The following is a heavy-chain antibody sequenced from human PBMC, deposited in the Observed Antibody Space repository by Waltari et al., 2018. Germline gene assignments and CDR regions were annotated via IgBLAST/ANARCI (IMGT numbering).Heavy chain of an antibody. D-gene: IGHD3-22*01. CDR2: IYYSWTT. CDR3: ARGRGWLAHFDH. J-gene: IGHJ4*02. CDR1: GGSISSSSYY. V-gene: IGHV4-39*07. Sequence: QLQLQESGPGLVKPSETLSLTCTVGGGSISSSSYYWGWIRQPVGKGLEWIGSIYYSWTTYYNPSLKSRVTISVDTSKNQFSLNLSSVTAADTALYYCARGRGWLAHFDHWGQGTLVTVSS.